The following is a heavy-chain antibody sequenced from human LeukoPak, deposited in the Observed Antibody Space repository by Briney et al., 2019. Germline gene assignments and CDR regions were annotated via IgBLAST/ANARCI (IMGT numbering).Heavy chain of an antibody. J-gene: IGHJ3*02. V-gene: IGHV5-51*01. D-gene: IGHD5-18*01. CDR3: ARDTPTNAFDI. Sequence: GESLKISCQGSGYSFTSYWIGWVRQMSGKGLELMGIIYPGDSDTRYSPSFQGQVTISVDKSISTAYLHWSSLKASDTAMYYCARDTPTNAFDIWGQGTMVTVSS. CDR1: GYSFTSYW. CDR2: IYPGDSDT.